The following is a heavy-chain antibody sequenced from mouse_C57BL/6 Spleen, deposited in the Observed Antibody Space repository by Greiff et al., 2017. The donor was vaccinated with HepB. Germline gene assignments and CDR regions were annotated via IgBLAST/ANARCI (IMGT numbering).Heavy chain of an antibody. J-gene: IGHJ2*01. Sequence: QVQLKESGAELAKPGASVKLSCKASGYTFTSYWMHWVKQRPGQGLEWIGYINPSSGYTKYNQKFKDKATLTADKSSSTAYMQLSSLTSEDSAVYYCARVAEFITTPLDYWGQGTTLTVSS. CDR1: GYTFTSYW. D-gene: IGHD1-1*01. CDR2: INPSSGYT. CDR3: ARVAEFITTPLDY. V-gene: IGHV1-7*01.